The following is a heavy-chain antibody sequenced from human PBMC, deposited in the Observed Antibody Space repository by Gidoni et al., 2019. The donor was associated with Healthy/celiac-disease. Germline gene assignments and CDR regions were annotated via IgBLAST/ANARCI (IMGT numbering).Heavy chain of an antibody. D-gene: IGHD5-18*01. Sequence: QVQLQQWGAGLLKPSETLSLTCAVYGGSFSGYYWSWIRQPPGKGLEWIGEINHSGSTNYNPSLKSRVTISVDTSKNQFSLKLSSVTAADTAVYYCARPSMVRPARYYMDVWGKGTTVTVSS. J-gene: IGHJ6*03. CDR3: ARPSMVRPARYYMDV. V-gene: IGHV4-34*01. CDR2: INHSGST. CDR1: GGSFSGYY.